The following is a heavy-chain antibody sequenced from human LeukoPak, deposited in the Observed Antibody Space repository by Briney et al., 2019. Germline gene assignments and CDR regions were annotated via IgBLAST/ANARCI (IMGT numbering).Heavy chain of an antibody. D-gene: IGHD6-19*01. Sequence: GGSLRLSCAASGFTFSSYAMSWVRQAPGKGLEWVSAISGSGGSTYYADSVKGRFTISRDNSKNTLYLQMNSLRTEDTAVYYCARDPAIAVAGWGQGTLVTVSS. CDR1: GFTFSSYA. J-gene: IGHJ4*02. CDR2: ISGSGGST. CDR3: ARDPAIAVAG. V-gene: IGHV3-23*01.